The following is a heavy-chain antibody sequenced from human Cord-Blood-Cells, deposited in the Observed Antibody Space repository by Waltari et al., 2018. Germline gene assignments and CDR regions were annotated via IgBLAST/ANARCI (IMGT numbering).Heavy chain of an antibody. V-gene: IGHV1-8*01. D-gene: IGHD1-7*01. CDR3: ARGFPGTTTDP. Sequence: QVPLVQSGAEGKKPVASVKVSCKASGYTFTSYESQRTRQATGQGLEWMGWMNPNSGNTGYAQKFQGRVTMTRNTSISTAYMELSSLRSEDTAVYYCARGFPGTTTDPWGQGTLVTVSS. J-gene: IGHJ5*02. CDR1: GYTFTSYE. CDR2: MNPNSGNT.